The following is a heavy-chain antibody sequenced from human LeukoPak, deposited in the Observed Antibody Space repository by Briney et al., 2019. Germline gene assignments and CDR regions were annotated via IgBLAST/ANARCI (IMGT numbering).Heavy chain of an antibody. CDR3: AKGSALGYRVPGY. D-gene: IGHD5-18*01. CDR2: SSSSDDGK. CDR1: GLSLNNYA. V-gene: IGHV3-23*01. J-gene: IGHJ4*02. Sequence: GGSLRLSCTASGLSLNNYAMSWVRQVPGKGLEWVSASSSSDDGKWYAESVRGRFTISRDTSKNTVYLQMNSLRVEDAGVYYCAKGSALGYRVPGYWGQGTLVTVSS.